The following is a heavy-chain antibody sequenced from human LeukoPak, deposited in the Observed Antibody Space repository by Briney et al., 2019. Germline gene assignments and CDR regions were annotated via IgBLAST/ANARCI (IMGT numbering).Heavy chain of an antibody. V-gene: IGHV4-39*01. CDR1: GGSITRSTYY. D-gene: IGHD2-15*01. Sequence: PSETLSLTCTVSGGSITRSTYYWGWIRQPPGKGLEWIGTIYYSGTTHYNPSLKSRVTISVDTSKNQFSLKLSSVTAADTAVYYCARQGCSGGSCYYSKNYGMDVWGQGTTVTVSS. CDR3: ARQGCSGGSCYYSKNYGMDV. J-gene: IGHJ6*02. CDR2: IYYSGTT.